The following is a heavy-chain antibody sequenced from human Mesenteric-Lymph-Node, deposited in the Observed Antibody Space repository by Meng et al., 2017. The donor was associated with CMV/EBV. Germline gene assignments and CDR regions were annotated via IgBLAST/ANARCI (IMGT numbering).Heavy chain of an antibody. CDR1: TFSSYS. CDR3: ARDPNLVPGSNGWYGGFDY. J-gene: IGHJ4*02. Sequence: TFSSYSMNWVRQAPGKGLEWVSSISSSSSYIYYADSVKGRFTISRDNAKNSLYLQMNSLRAEDTAVYYCARDPNLVPGSNGWYGGFDYWGQGTLVTVSS. CDR2: ISSSSSYI. V-gene: IGHV3-21*01. D-gene: IGHD6-19*01.